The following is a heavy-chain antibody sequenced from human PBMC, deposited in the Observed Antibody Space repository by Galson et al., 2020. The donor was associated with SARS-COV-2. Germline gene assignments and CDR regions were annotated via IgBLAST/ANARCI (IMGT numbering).Heavy chain of an antibody. J-gene: IGHJ4*02. CDR2: IKQDGSDK. V-gene: IGHV3-7*03. D-gene: IGHD6-19*01. CDR3: ASESYDSGWFDY. CDR1: GFSFSRYW. Sequence: GGSLRLSCAASGFSFSRYWMTWVRQAPGKGLEWVANIKQDGSDKYYVDSVKGRFTISRDNAKNSLYLHMNSLRADDTAVYYCASESYDSGWFDYWGQGTLVTVAS.